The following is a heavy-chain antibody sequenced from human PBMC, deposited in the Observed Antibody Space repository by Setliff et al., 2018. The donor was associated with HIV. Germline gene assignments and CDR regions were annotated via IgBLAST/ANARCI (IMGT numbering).Heavy chain of an antibody. D-gene: IGHD4-17*01. CDR2: IYHSGTT. V-gene: IGHV4-34*01. CDR3: ARVRQVSDYGDYDYYFDY. Sequence: SETLSLTCAVYGGSFSGYHWNWIRQPPGKGLEWIGSIYHSGTTYYNPSLKSRVTISVDTSKNQFSLKLSSVTAADTAVYYCARVRQVSDYGDYDYYFDYWGQGALVTVSS. CDR1: GGSFSGYH. J-gene: IGHJ4*02.